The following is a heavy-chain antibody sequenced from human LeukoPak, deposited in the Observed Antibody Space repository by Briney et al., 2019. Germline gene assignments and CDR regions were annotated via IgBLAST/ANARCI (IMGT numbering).Heavy chain of an antibody. D-gene: IGHD6-13*01. CDR3: AREAAAGTGNWFDP. Sequence: ASVKVSCKASGYTFTGYYMHWVRQAPGQGLEWMGWINPNSGGTNYAQKLQGRVTMTTDTSTSTAYMELRSLRSDDTAVYYCAREAAAGTGNWFDPWGQGTLVTVSS. J-gene: IGHJ5*02. V-gene: IGHV1-2*02. CDR2: INPNSGGT. CDR1: GYTFTGYY.